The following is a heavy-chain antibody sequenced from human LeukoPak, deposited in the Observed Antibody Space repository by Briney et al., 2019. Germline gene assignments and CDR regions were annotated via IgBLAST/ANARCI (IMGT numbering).Heavy chain of an antibody. Sequence: GGSLRLSCAASGFTFSSYAMHWVRQAPGKGLEWVAVISYDGSNKYYADSVKGRFTISRDNSKNTLYLQMNSLGAEDTAVYYCARDLGYDSSGYYGDFGYWGQGTLVTVSS. CDR1: GFTFSSYA. CDR2: ISYDGSNK. CDR3: ARDLGYDSSGYYGDFGY. D-gene: IGHD3-22*01. V-gene: IGHV3-30-3*01. J-gene: IGHJ4*02.